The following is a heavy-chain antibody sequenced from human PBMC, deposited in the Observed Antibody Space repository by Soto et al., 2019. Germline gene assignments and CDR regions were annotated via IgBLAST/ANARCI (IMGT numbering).Heavy chain of an antibody. V-gene: IGHV3-33*01. J-gene: IGHJ5*02. CDR2: IWYDGSNK. CDR3: ARGHIAARGSDWFDP. CDR1: GFTFSSYG. Sequence: PGGSLRLSCAASGFTFSSYGMHWVRQAPGKGLEWVAVIWYDGSNKYYADSVKGRFTISRDNSKNTLYLQMNSLRAEDTAVYYCARGHIAARGSDWFDPWGQGTLVTVSS. D-gene: IGHD6-6*01.